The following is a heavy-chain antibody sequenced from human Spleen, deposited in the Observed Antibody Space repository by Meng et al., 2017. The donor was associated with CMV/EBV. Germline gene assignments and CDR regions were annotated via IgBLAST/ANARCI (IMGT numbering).Heavy chain of an antibody. J-gene: IGHJ4*02. Sequence: VSCTASGYTFTAHSFPWVRQAPGQGLEWMGWIHPHRGDTNYAQQFQGRVTLTRDTSINTGYMELTRLTSDDTAVYYCARDNNWGPDYWGQGTLVTVSS. CDR3: ARDNNWGPDY. V-gene: IGHV1-2*02. CDR2: IHPHRGDT. CDR1: GYTFTAHS. D-gene: IGHD7-27*01.